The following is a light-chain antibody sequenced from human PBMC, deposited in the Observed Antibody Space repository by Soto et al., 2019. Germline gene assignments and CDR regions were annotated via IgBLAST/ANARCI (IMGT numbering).Light chain of an antibody. Sequence: QSALTQPASVSGSPGQSITISCTGTSSDVGGYNFVSWYQQRPGKAPKLMIYEVSNRPSGVSNRFSGSKSGNTASLTISGLQAEDEADYYCSSYTSSSTLVFGTGTQLTVL. CDR2: EVS. CDR3: SSYTSSSTLV. V-gene: IGLV2-14*01. J-gene: IGLJ1*01. CDR1: SSDVGGYNF.